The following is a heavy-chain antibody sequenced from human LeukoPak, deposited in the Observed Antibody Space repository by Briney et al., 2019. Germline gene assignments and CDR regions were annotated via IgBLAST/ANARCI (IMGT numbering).Heavy chain of an antibody. CDR1: GGSISSYY. D-gene: IGHD2-8*01. J-gene: IGHJ2*01. Sequence: SETLSLTCTVSGGSISSYYWSWIRRPPGKGLEWIGYIYYSGSTNYNPSLKSRVTISVDTSKNQFSLKLSSVTAADTAVYYCARKGDCTNGVCYPDWYFDLWGRGTLVTVSS. CDR3: ARKGDCTNGVCYPDWYFDL. V-gene: IGHV4-59*01. CDR2: IYYSGST.